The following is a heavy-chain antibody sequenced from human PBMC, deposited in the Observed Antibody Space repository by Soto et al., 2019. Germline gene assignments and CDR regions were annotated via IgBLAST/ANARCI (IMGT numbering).Heavy chain of an antibody. D-gene: IGHD3-3*01. V-gene: IGHV3-23*01. CDR1: GFTFSTYA. J-gene: IGHJ4*02. CDR3: VKEIRIFGVVIFDY. CDR2: ISGSAGDT. Sequence: EVQLLESGGGLVQPGGSLRLSCAASGFTFSTYAMTWVRQAPGKGLEWVSAISGSAGDTYYADSVKGRSTISRDNSKNTLYLQMTSLRADDTAVYYCVKEIRIFGVVIFDYWGQGTLLTVSS.